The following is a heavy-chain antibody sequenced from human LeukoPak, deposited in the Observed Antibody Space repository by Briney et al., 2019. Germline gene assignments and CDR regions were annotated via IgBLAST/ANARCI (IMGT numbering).Heavy chain of an antibody. CDR2: IIPIFGTA. J-gene: IGHJ5*02. CDR1: GYTFTSYG. CDR3: ARTVRWGDYGNWFDP. Sequence: GASVKVSCKASGYTFTSYGISWVRQAPGQGLEWMGGIIPIFGTANYAQKFQGRVTITADESTSTAYMELSSLRSEDTAVYYCARTVRWGDYGNWFDPWGQGTLVTVSS. D-gene: IGHD4-17*01. V-gene: IGHV1-69*13.